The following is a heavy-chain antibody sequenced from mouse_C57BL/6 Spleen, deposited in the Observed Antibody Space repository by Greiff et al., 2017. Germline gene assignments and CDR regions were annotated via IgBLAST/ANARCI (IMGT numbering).Heavy chain of an antibody. J-gene: IGHJ2*01. D-gene: IGHD2-1*01. CDR2: ISSSGSYT. Sequence: EVQRVESGGELVKPGGSLKLSCAASGFTFSSYGMSWVRQTPDKGLEWVATISSSGSYTYYSDIVKGRFTISRDNAKNTLYLQMRSLKSDDTAMYYCARDQYGTPRDYFDYWGQGTTLTVSS. CDR3: ARDQYGTPRDYFDY. CDR1: GFTFSSYG. V-gene: IGHV5-6*01.